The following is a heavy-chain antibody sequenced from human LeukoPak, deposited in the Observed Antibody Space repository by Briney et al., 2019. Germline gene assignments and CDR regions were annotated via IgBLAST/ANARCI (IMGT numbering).Heavy chain of an antibody. J-gene: IGHJ4*02. Sequence: PGGSLRLSCAASGFTFSSYSMNWVRQAPGKGLEWVSYISSSSSTIYYADSVKGRFTISRDNAKNSLYLQMNSLRDEDTAVYYCARDGSTYYYDSSGYYWGQGTLVTVSS. CDR3: ARDGSTYYYDSSGYY. V-gene: IGHV3-48*02. CDR2: ISSSSSTI. D-gene: IGHD3-22*01. CDR1: GFTFSSYS.